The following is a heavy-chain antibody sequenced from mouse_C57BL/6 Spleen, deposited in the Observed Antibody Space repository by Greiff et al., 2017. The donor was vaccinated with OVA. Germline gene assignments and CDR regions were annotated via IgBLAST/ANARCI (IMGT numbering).Heavy chain of an antibody. CDR3: MREGYGGVAY. CDR1: GFTFNTYA. J-gene: IGHJ3*01. Sequence: EVQLVESGGGLVQPKGSLKLSCAASGFTFNTYAMHWVRQAPGQGLEWVARIRSKSSNYATYYADSVKDRFTISRDDSQIMLYLQMNNRETEDTAKYYCMREGYGGVAYWGKGTLVTVSA. D-gene: IGHD1-1*02. V-gene: IGHV10-3*01. CDR2: IRSKSSNYAT.